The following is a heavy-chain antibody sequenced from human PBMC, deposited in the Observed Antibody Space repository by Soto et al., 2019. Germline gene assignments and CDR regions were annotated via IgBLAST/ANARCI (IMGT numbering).Heavy chain of an antibody. V-gene: IGHV3-23*01. CDR1: GFTFSTYA. CDR2: ISGRDEST. J-gene: IGHJ4*02. Sequence: EVQLLESGGGLVQPGGSLRLSCAASGFTFSTYAMSWVRQAPGKGLEWVTAISGRDESTYYADSVKSRFTISRDNSKNTLYLQMSSLRAEDTAVYYCAKDRLSGSYHRYFDSWGQGTLVTVSS. D-gene: IGHD1-26*01. CDR3: AKDRLSGSYHRYFDS.